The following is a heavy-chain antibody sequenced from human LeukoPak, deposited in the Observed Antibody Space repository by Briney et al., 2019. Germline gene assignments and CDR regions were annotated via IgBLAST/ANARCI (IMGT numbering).Heavy chain of an antibody. CDR3: ARQHGSGSYYSRAIDY. CDR1: GYSFTTYW. CDR2: IYPGDSDT. V-gene: IGHV5-51*01. Sequence: GESLKFSCEASGYSFTTYWIGWVRQMPGKGLEWMGIIYPGDSDTRYSPSFQGQVTISADKSINTAYLQWSSLKASDTAMYYCARQHGSGSYYSRAIDYWGQGTLVTVSS. D-gene: IGHD3-10*01. J-gene: IGHJ4*02.